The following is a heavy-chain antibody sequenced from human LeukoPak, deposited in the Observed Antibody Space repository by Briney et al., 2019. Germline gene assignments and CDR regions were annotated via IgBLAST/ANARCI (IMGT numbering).Heavy chain of an antibody. V-gene: IGHV3-30*04. J-gene: IGHJ4*02. CDR2: ISYDGSNK. Sequence: GGSLRLSCAASGFTFSSYAMHWVRQAPGKGLEWVAVISYDGSNKYYADSVKGRFTISRDNSKNTLYLQMNSLRAEDTAVYYCARVGGRYYGDYGYWGQGTLVTVSS. CDR1: GFTFSSYA. D-gene: IGHD4-17*01. CDR3: ARVGGRYYGDYGY.